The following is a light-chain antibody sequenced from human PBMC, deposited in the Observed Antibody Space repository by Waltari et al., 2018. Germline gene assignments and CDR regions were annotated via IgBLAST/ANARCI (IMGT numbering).Light chain of an antibody. Sequence: DIVMTQSPDSLAVSLCERDSITCKSDQSVSYSSNNKNYLAWYRQKPGQPPQLLISWASTREFGVPDRFSGSGSGTDFTLTISSLQAEDVAVYYCQQYYAVPPTFGPGTKVEIK. V-gene: IGKV4-1*01. J-gene: IGKJ1*01. CDR2: WAS. CDR1: QSVSYSSNNKNY. CDR3: QQYYAVPPT.